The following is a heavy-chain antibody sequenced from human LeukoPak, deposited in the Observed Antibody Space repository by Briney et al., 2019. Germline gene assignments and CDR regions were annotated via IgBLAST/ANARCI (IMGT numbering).Heavy chain of an antibody. J-gene: IGHJ4*02. CDR2: INHSGST. CDR3: ARAGDGYNRLFDY. D-gene: IGHD5-24*01. Sequence: SETLSLTCAVYGGSFSGYYWSWIRQPPGKGLERIGEINHSGSTNYNPSLKSRVTISVDTSKNQFSLKLSSVTAADTAVYYCARAGDGYNRLFDYWGQGTLVTVSS. V-gene: IGHV4-34*01. CDR1: GGSFSGYY.